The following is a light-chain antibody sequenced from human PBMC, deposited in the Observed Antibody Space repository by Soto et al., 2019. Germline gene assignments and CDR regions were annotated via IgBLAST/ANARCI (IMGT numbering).Light chain of an antibody. CDR1: SSNIGAGYD. CDR3: QSYDTSLSGYV. V-gene: IGLV1-40*01. Sequence: QSALTQPPSVSGAPGQRVTISCTGSSSNIGAGYDVHWYQQLPGTAPKLLIAGNSIRPSGVPERFSGSKSGTSASLAISGLQAEDEADYYCQSYDTSLSGYVFGTGTKLTVL. CDR2: GNS. J-gene: IGLJ1*01.